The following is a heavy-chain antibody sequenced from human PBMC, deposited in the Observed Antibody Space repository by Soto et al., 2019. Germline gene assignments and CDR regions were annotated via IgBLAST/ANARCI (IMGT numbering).Heavy chain of an antibody. Sequence: QVQLQESGPGLVKPSGTLSLTCAVSGGSISSTHWWTWVRQSPGKGLEYIGEISHSGTSNSNPSLKSGVTLSVDKSKNHFSLTLTSVTAADPAVYYCARVVLSITRGAFDAWGQGTPVIVSS. CDR1: GGSISSTHW. D-gene: IGHD1-20*01. J-gene: IGHJ3*01. V-gene: IGHV4-4*02. CDR3: ARVVLSITRGAFDA. CDR2: ISHSGTS.